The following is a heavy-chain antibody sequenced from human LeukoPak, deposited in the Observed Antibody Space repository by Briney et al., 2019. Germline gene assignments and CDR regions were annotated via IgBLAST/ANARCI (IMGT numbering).Heavy chain of an antibody. Sequence: PGGSLRLSCAASGFTFSSYGMNWVRQAPGKGLEWVSHISSRSSSSTIYYADSVKGRFTISRDNAKNSLYLQMNSLRAEDTAVYYCAREETYGGNSYGAFDIWGRGTMVTVSS. CDR3: AREETYGGNSYGAFDI. V-gene: IGHV3-48*01. D-gene: IGHD4-23*01. CDR2: ISSRSSSSTI. CDR1: GFTFSSYG. J-gene: IGHJ3*02.